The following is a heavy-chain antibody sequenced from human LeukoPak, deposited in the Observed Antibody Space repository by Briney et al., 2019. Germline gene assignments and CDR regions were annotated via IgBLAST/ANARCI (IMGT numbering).Heavy chain of an antibody. V-gene: IGHV3-21*01. CDR2: ISSSSSYI. J-gene: IGHJ6*02. CDR1: GFTFSSYS. CDR3: ARDMSEMATIRYYYYGMDV. D-gene: IGHD5-24*01. Sequence: YPGGSLRLSCAASGFTFSSYSMNWVRQAPGKGLEWVSSISSSSSYIYYADSVKGRFTISRDNAKNSLYLQMNSLRAEDTAVYYCARDMSEMATIRYYYYGMDVWGQGTTVTVSS.